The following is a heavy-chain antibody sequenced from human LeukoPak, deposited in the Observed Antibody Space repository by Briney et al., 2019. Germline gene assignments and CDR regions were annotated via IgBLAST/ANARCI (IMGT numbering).Heavy chain of an antibody. Sequence: GGSLRLSCAASGFTFSSYWFHWVRQAPGKGLEWVSFIYSGGNTHYSDSVKGRFTISRDNSKNTLYLQMNSLRAEDTAVYYCARRAGEYSHPYDYWGQGTLVTVSS. D-gene: IGHD4-17*01. V-gene: IGHV3-53*01. CDR2: IYSGGNT. CDR1: GFTFSSYW. J-gene: IGHJ4*02. CDR3: ARRAGEYSHPYDY.